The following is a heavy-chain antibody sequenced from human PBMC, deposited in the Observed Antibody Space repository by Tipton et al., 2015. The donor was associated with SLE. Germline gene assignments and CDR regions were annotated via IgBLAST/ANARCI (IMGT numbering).Heavy chain of an antibody. Sequence: SLRLSCAASGFTFSNYAMNWVRQAPGRGLEWVSVIFNGGATYYADSVKGRFTISRDNSKDTLYLQMNRLRADDTAVYYCARGPSHSEGALDLWGQGTLVTVSS. J-gene: IGHJ5*02. V-gene: IGHV3-23*03. CDR2: IFNGGAT. CDR1: GFTFSNYA. CDR3: ARGPSHSEGALDL. D-gene: IGHD1-26*01.